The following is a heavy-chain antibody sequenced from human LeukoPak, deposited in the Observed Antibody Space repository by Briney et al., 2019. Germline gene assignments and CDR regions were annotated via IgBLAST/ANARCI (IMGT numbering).Heavy chain of an antibody. CDR3: AELGITMIGGV. CDR2: ISSSGSTI. CDR1: GGSISGHY. Sequence: LSLTCNVSGGSISGHYWSWIRQPPGKGLEWVSYISSSGSTIYYADSVKGRFTISRDSAKNSLYLQMNSLRAEDTAVYYCAELGITMIGGVWGKGTTVTISS. V-gene: IGHV3-11*04. D-gene: IGHD3-10*02. J-gene: IGHJ6*04.